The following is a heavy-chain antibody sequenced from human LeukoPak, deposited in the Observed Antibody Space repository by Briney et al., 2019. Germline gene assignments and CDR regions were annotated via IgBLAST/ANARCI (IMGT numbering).Heavy chain of an antibody. CDR2: ISTSGSTL. J-gene: IGHJ6*02. CDR1: GFTFSSYE. D-gene: IGHD7-27*01. V-gene: IGHV3-48*03. Sequence: GGSLRLSCAASGFTFSSYEMNWVRQAPGKGLEWVSYISTSGSTLYYADSVKGRFTISRDNSKNTLYLQMNSLRAEDTAVYYCARALVRGDIYYYYGMDVWGQGTTVTVSS. CDR3: ARALVRGDIYYYYGMDV.